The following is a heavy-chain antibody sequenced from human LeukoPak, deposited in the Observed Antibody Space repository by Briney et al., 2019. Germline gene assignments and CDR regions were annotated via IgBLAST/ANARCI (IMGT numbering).Heavy chain of an antibody. D-gene: IGHD5-18*01. V-gene: IGHV4-31*03. CDR2: IYYSGST. CDR3: ARGRRILSDTSMSLEY. Sequence: PSETLSLTCTVSGGSIDGGSYYWSWIRQHPGEGLEWIGYIYYSGSTTYNAPLKSRLTMSIDTSKRQFSLNLSSVTAADTAVYYCARGRRILSDTSMSLEYWGQGTLVTVSS. CDR1: GGSIDGGSYY. J-gene: IGHJ4*02.